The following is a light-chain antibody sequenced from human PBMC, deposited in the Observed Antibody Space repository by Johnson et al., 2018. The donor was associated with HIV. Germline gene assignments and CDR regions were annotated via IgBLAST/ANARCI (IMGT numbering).Light chain of an antibody. CDR1: SSNIGRNY. CDR2: DNN. CDR3: GTWDSSLSAYV. J-gene: IGLJ1*01. V-gene: IGLV1-51*01. Sequence: QSVLSQPPSVSAAPGQKVTISCSGSSSNIGRNYVSWYQQLPGTAPKLLIFDNNKRPSGIPARFSASKSGTSATLGITGLQTGDEADYYCGTWDSSLSAYVFGTGTKVTVL.